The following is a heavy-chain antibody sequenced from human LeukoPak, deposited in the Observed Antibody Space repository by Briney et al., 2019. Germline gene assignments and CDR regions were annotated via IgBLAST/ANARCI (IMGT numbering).Heavy chain of an antibody. CDR1: GFTFRNYV. Sequence: PGGSLRLSCAASGFTFRNYVIHWVRQAPGKGLEWVAVISYDGSNKYYADSVKGRFTISRDNSKNTLYLRMNSLRAEDTAVYYCARDFGGSGSIPIDYWGQGTLVTVSS. CDR2: ISYDGSNK. J-gene: IGHJ4*02. D-gene: IGHD3-10*01. CDR3: ARDFGGSGSIPIDY. V-gene: IGHV3-30-3*01.